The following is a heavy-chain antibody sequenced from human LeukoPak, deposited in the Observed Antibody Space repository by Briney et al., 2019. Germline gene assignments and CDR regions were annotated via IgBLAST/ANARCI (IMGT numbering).Heavy chain of an antibody. CDR3: AKDRGNSRSHPFDY. CDR2: ISGSGGST. J-gene: IGHJ4*02. CDR1: GFTFSSYA. V-gene: IGHV3-23*01. D-gene: IGHD6-13*01. Sequence: GGSLRLSCAASGFTFSSYAMSWVRQSPGKALEWVSAISGSGGSTYYADSVKGRFTISRDNSKNTLYLQMNSLRAEDTAVYYCAKDRGNSRSHPFDYWGQGTLVTVSS.